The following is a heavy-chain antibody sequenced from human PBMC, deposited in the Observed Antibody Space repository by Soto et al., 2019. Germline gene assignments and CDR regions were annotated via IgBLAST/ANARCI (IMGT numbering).Heavy chain of an antibody. Sequence: ASVKVSCKASGYTFTSYGISWVRQAPGQGLEWMGWISAYNGNTNYAQKLQGRVTMTTDTSTSTAYMELRSLRSDDTALYYCARDLDSSGPSYYYYGMDVWGQGTTVTVSS. J-gene: IGHJ6*02. D-gene: IGHD3-22*01. CDR1: GYTFTSYG. CDR2: ISAYNGNT. CDR3: ARDLDSSGPSYYYYGMDV. V-gene: IGHV1-18*01.